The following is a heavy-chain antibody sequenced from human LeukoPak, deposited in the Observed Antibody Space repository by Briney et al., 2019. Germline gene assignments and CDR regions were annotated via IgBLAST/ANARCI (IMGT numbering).Heavy chain of an antibody. CDR3: TVSGIASDAFDV. Sequence: GGSLRLSCAACGFTFGVSTMHWVRQASGKGLEWVGRIRTKANTYATAYSASVKGRFTISRDASKNTAYLQMNSLKTEDTAVYYCTVSGIASDAFDVWGQGTMVTVSS. J-gene: IGHJ3*01. CDR1: GFTFGVST. D-gene: IGHD2-21*01. CDR2: IRTKANTYAT. V-gene: IGHV3-73*01.